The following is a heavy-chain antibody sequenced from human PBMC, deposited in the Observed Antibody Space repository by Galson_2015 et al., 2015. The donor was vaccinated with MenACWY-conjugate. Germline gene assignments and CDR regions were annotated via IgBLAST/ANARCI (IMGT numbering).Heavy chain of an antibody. Sequence: QSGAEVTEPGASVQVSCTASGSTFATYGISWMRQAPGQGLEWMGWISGYNGKTDYAQKFQGRVTVTTDTSTRTAYMDLSSLRSDATALYYCARTTLDCSGGVCYKYWGQGTQVTVSS. D-gene: IGHD2-8*02. CDR2: ISGYNGKT. CDR3: ARTTLDCSGGVCYKY. J-gene: IGHJ4*02. V-gene: IGHV1-18*01. CDR1: GSTFATYG.